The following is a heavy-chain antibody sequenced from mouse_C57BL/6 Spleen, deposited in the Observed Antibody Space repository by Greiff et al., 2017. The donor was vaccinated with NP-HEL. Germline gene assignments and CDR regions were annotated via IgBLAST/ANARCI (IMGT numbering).Heavy chain of an antibody. CDR2: ISYSGST. Sequence: EVKLMESGPGLAKPSQTLSLTCSVTGYSITSDYWNWIRKFPGNKLEYMGYISYSGSTYYNPSLKSRISITRDTSKNQYYLQLNSVTTEDTATYYCARYIYDGYYGGAMDYWGQGTSVTVSS. D-gene: IGHD2-3*01. CDR1: GYSITSDY. J-gene: IGHJ4*01. CDR3: ARYIYDGYYGGAMDY. V-gene: IGHV3-8*01.